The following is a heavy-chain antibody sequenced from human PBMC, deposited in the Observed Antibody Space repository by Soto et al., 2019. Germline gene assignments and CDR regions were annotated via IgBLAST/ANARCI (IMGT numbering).Heavy chain of an antibody. D-gene: IGHD2-15*01. J-gene: IGHJ5*02. CDR2: INPSDGST. V-gene: IGHV1-46*01. CDR3: ARVDLEYCSGGSCRNWFDP. Sequence: ASVKVSCKASGYTFTSYYMHWVRQAPGQGLEWMGIINPSDGSTSYAQKFQGRVTMTTDTSTSTVYMELRSLRSDDTAVYYCARVDLEYCSGGSCRNWFDPWGQGTLVTVSS. CDR1: GYTFTSYY.